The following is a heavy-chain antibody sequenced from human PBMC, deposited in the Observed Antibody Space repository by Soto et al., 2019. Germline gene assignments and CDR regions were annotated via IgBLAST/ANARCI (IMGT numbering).Heavy chain of an antibody. V-gene: IGHV3-7*03. CDR2: IKQDGSER. Sequence: SLRLSCAASGFTFSAYWMTWVRQAPGKGLEWVANIKQDGSERFYMDSVKCRFTISRDNVKNSLFLQMNSLRAEDTAVYYCASGDHTDYWGQGILVTVSS. CDR1: GFTFSAYW. J-gene: IGHJ4*02. D-gene: IGHD3-10*01. CDR3: ASGDHTDY.